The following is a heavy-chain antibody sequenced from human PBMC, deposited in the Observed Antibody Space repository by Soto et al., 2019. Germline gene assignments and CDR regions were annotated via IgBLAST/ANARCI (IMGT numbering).Heavy chain of an antibody. CDR3: ARLVYDTRLNYMYFAF. CDR1: GVSISSGNW. J-gene: IGHJ4*02. D-gene: IGHD3-10*01. CDR2: IFHDGTA. V-gene: IGHV4-4*02. Sequence: QVKLQESGPGLATPSGTLSLTCAVSGVSISSGNWWTWVRQSPQRGLEYIGEIFHDGTANYYPSFERRVAISVDTSKNQLSLKLTSVTAADTAIYFCARLVYDTRLNYMYFAFWGQGTLVTVSS.